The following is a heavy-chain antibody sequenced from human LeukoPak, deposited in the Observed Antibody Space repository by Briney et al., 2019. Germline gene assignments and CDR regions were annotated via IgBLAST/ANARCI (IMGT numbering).Heavy chain of an antibody. J-gene: IGHJ4*02. Sequence: SETLSLTCTVSGGSINNYYWTWIRQPPGKGLEWIGYIYNSGSTNYNPSLKSRVTISADTSKKQFSLKLNSVTAADTAVYYCARLGSGWYSGDLDWGQGTLVTVSS. CDR1: GGSINNYY. D-gene: IGHD6-19*01. V-gene: IGHV4-59*01. CDR3: ARLGSGWYSGDLD. CDR2: IYNSGST.